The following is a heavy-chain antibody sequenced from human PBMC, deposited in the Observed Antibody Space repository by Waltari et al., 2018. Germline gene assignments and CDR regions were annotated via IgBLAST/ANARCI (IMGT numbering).Heavy chain of an antibody. CDR3: ARNLVDTAMVTNFDY. Sequence: QLQLQESGPGLVKPSETLSLTCTVSGGSISSSSYYWGWIRHPPGKGLEWIGSIYYSGSTYYNPSLKSRVTISVDTSKNQFSLKLSSVTAADTAVYYCARNLVDTAMVTNFDYWGQGTLVTVSS. CDR1: GGSISSSSYY. CDR2: IYYSGST. V-gene: IGHV4-39*01. D-gene: IGHD5-18*01. J-gene: IGHJ4*02.